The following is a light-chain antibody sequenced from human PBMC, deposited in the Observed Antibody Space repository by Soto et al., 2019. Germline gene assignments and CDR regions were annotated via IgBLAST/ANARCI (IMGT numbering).Light chain of an antibody. CDR1: SSDFDIYKY. CDR3: SSYTSSINYV. V-gene: IGLV2-14*01. CDR2: QVT. J-gene: IGLJ1*01. Sequence: QSALTQPASVSGSPGQSITISCTGTSSDFDIYKYVSWYQQHPGKAPKLMIYQVTNRPSGVSNRFSGSKSGNTASLTISGLQAEDEADYYCSSYTSSINYVFGTGTKVPVL.